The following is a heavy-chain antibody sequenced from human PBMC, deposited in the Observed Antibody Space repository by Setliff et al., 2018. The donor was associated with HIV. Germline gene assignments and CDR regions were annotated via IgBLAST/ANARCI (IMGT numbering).Heavy chain of an antibody. V-gene: IGHV3-64*04. J-gene: IGHJ3*02. D-gene: IGHD3-22*01. CDR1: GFSFGSFA. CDR3: ARDLRWYDSSGSHDAFDI. Sequence: PGGSLRLSCSASGFSFGSFAMHWVRQAPGKGLEYVSVISGNGDDTYYAGSVKGRFTISRDNAKNSLYLQMNSLRAEDTAVYYCARDLRWYDSSGSHDAFDIWGQGTMVTVSS. CDR2: ISGNGDDT.